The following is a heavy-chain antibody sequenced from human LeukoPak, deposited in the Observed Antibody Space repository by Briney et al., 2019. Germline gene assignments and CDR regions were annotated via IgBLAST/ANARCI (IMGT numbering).Heavy chain of an antibody. V-gene: IGHV3-30*18. D-gene: IGHD3-22*01. CDR3: AKMGHAYYYDSSGLIDY. J-gene: IGHJ4*02. CDR2: ISYDGSNK. Sequence: GGSLRLSCAASGFTFSSYGMHWVRQAPGKGLEWVAVISYDGSNKYYADSVKGRFTISRDNSKNTLYLQMNSLRAEDTAVYYCAKMGHAYYYDSSGLIDYWGQGTLVTVSS. CDR1: GFTFSSYG.